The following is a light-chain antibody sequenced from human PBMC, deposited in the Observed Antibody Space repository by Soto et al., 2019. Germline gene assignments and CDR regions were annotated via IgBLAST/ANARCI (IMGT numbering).Light chain of an antibody. J-gene: IGKJ1*01. V-gene: IGKV1-39*01. CDR2: AAS. CDR3: QQSYSTHWT. Sequence: DIQMTQSPSSLSASVGDRVTIPCRASQSISSYLTWYQQKPGKAPKLLIYAASSLQSGVPSRFSGSGSGTDFTLTISSLQPEDFATYYCQQSYSTHWTFGQGTKVDIK. CDR1: QSISSY.